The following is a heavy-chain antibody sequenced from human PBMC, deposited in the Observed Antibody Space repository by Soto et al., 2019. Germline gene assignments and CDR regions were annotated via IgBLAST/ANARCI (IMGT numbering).Heavy chain of an antibody. CDR1: GYTFTSYA. V-gene: IGHV1-3*01. Sequence: ASVKVSCKASGYTFTSYAMHWVRQAPGQRLEWIGWINAGNGNTKYSQKFQGRVTITRDTSASTAYMELSSLRSEDTAVYYCVLPYCSSTSCRNYYYYYYMDVWGKGTTGTVSS. CDR2: INAGNGNT. J-gene: IGHJ6*03. D-gene: IGHD2-2*01. CDR3: VLPYCSSTSCRNYYYYYYMDV.